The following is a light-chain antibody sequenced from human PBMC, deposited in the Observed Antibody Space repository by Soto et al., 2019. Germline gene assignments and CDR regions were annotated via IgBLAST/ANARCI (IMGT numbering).Light chain of an antibody. V-gene: IGKV4-1*01. Sequence: DIVMTQSPDSLAVSLGERASINCKSSQSVLFNSNNKNYVAWFQQKPGQPPKLLIYWASTRESGVPDRFSGYVSVTDFTLTISSLQAEDVAVYYCQQYYSTPITFGQGTRLEIK. CDR2: WAS. CDR3: QQYYSTPIT. J-gene: IGKJ5*01. CDR1: QSVLFNSNNKNY.